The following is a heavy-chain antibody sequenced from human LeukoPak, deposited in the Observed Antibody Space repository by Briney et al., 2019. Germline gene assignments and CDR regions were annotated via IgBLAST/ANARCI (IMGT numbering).Heavy chain of an antibody. J-gene: IGHJ1*01. Sequence: GGSLRLSCAASGFSFSYYRMSWVRQAPGKGLEWVANIKPDGSEKYYVDSVKGRFTISRDNAKNSLYLEMNNLGAEDTAVYYCATKAYCGGDCHSRYFQHWGQGTLVTVSS. D-gene: IGHD2-21*02. CDR3: ATKAYCGGDCHSRYFQH. CDR2: IKPDGSEK. V-gene: IGHV3-7*03. CDR1: GFSFSYYR.